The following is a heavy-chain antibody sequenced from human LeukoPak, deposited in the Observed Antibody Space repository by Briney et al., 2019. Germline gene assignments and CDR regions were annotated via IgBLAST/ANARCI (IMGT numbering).Heavy chain of an antibody. D-gene: IGHD1/OR15-1a*01. Sequence: SETLSLTCSVSGASMTSHYYTWVRQPPRKGLEWIVYINYSGTTNYTPPLNSRVTISVDTSKNQFSLRLTSVTAAGTAVYYCARLLRTTVPGTTNPYHYMDVWGKGTTVTVS. CDR3: ARLLRTTVPGTTNPYHYMDV. CDR2: INYSGTT. CDR1: GASMTSHY. V-gene: IGHV4-59*11. J-gene: IGHJ6*03.